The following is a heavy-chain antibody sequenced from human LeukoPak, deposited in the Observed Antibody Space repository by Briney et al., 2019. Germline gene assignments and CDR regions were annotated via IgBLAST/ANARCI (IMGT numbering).Heavy chain of an antibody. Sequence: PSETLSLTCTVSGGSISSSSYYWGWIRQPPGKGLEWIGSIYYSGSTYYNPSLNSRVTISVDTSKNQFSLKLSSVTAADTAVYYCARDRQGVWGQGTLVTVSS. J-gene: IGHJ4*02. CDR1: GGSISSSSYY. CDR2: IYYSGST. CDR3: ARDRQGV. V-gene: IGHV4-39*07.